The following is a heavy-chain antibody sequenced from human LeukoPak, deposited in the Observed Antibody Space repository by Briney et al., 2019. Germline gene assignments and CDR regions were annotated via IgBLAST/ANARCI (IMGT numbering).Heavy chain of an antibody. D-gene: IGHD6-13*01. Sequence: GGSLRLSCAASGFTLSSYGMHWVRQAPGKGLEWVAVIWYDGSNKYYADSVKGRFTISRDNSKNTLYLQMNSLRAEDTAVYYCAKSSGGIAANNWFDPWGQGTLVTVSS. J-gene: IGHJ5*02. CDR2: IWYDGSNK. CDR3: AKSSGGIAANNWFDP. CDR1: GFTLSSYG. V-gene: IGHV3-33*06.